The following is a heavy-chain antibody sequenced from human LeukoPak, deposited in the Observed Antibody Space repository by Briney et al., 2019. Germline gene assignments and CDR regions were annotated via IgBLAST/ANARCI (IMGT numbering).Heavy chain of an antibody. J-gene: IGHJ4*02. CDR3: AKSASLQPLDY. Sequence: GESLKISCKGSGYRFNSYWIAWVRQMPGKGLEWMGIIYPDDSDTRYSPSFQGQVTISADKSISTAYLQWNSLKASDTAIYYCAKSASLQPLDYWGQGTLVTVPS. CDR2: IYPDDSDT. V-gene: IGHV5-51*01. CDR1: GYRFNSYW.